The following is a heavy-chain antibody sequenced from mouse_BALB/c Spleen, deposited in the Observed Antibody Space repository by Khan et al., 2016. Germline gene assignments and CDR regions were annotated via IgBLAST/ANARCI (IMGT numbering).Heavy chain of an antibody. CDR1: GFAFSSYW. D-gene: IGHD2-14*01. J-gene: IGHJ3*01. V-gene: IGHV1-80*01. CDR2: IYPGDGDT. Sequence: QVQLQQSGAELVRPGSSVKISCKASGFAFSSYWMNWVKQRPGQGLEWIGQIYPGDGDTNYNGKFKGKATLTADKSSSTAYRPLSSLTSEDSSVYFCARGTPFANWGQGTLVTVSA. CDR3: ARGTPFAN.